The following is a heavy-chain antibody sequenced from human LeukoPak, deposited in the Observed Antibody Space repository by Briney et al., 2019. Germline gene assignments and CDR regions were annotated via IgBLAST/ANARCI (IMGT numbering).Heavy chain of an antibody. CDR3: ARREILGYCSSTSCYRARHFDY. CDR1: GGSFSGYY. J-gene: IGHJ4*02. CDR2: IYYSGST. V-gene: IGHV4-34*01. D-gene: IGHD2-2*02. Sequence: SETLSLTCAVYGGSFSGYYWSWIRQPPGKGLEWIGSIYYSGSTYYNPSLKSRVTISVDTSKNQFSLKLSSVTAADTAVYYCARREILGYCSSTSCYRARHFDYWGQGTLVTVSS.